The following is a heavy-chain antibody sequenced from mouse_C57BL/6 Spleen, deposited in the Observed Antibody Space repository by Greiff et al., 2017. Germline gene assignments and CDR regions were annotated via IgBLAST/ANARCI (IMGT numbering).Heavy chain of an antibody. CDR2: INPNNGGP. CDR3: ARGTGTLYAMDY. V-gene: IGHV1-18*01. D-gene: IGHD4-1*01. CDR1: GYTFTDYN. J-gene: IGHJ4*01. Sequence: EVKLLESGPELVKPGASVKIPCKASGYTFTDYNMDWVQQSHGKSLEWIGDINPNNGGPIYNQKFKGKATLTVDTAASTAYMELRSLTSEDTAVSYCARGTGTLYAMDYGGQGTSVTVSS.